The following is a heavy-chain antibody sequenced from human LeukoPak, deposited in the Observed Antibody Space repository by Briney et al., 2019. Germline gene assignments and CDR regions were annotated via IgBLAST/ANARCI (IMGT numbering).Heavy chain of an antibody. CDR3: ARDRRSGSHCYYYYMDV. Sequence: SETLSLTCAVYGGSFSGYYWSWIRQPPGKGLEWIGEIKHSGSTNYNPSLKSRVTISVDTSKNQFSLKLSSVTAADTAVYYCARDRRSGSHCYYYYMDVWGKGTTVTVSS. V-gene: IGHV4-34*01. D-gene: IGHD3-10*01. CDR1: GGSFSGYY. J-gene: IGHJ6*03. CDR2: IKHSGST.